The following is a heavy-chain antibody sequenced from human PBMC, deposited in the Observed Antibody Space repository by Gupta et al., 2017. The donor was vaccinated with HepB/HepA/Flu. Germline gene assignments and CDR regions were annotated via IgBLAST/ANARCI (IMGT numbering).Heavy chain of an antibody. CDR1: GFTFGDYV. CDR3: TRDFPSGYDPAFPDY. V-gene: IGHV3-49*04. CDR2: IRSKAYGGTT. Sequence: TASGFTFGDYVMSWVRQAPGKGLEWVGFIRSKAYGGTTEYAASVKGRFTISRDDSKSIAYLQMNSLKTEDTAVYYCTRDFPSGYDPAFPDYWDQGTLVTVSS. D-gene: IGHD5-12*01. J-gene: IGHJ4*02.